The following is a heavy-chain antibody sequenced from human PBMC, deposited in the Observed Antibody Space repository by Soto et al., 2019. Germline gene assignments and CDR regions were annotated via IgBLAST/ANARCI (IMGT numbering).Heavy chain of an antibody. Sequence: ASVKVSCKASGYTFTSYGISWVRQALGQGLEWVGRISAYNGNTNYAQKLQGRVTMTTDTSTSTAYMELRSLRSDDTAVYYCARVVGALGHWFDPWGQGTLVTVS. D-gene: IGHD1-26*01. CDR1: GYTFTSYG. CDR3: ARVVGALGHWFDP. J-gene: IGHJ5*02. CDR2: ISAYNGNT. V-gene: IGHV1-18*01.